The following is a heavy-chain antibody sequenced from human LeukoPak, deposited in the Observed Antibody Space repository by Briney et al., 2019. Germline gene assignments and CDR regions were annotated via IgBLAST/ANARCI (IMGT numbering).Heavy chain of an antibody. V-gene: IGHV5-51*01. D-gene: IGHD6-13*01. Sequence: GESLQISCKTSGYSFVSHWIVWVRQMPGKGLEWLGIIYPGDSDTRYSPSFQGQVTISADKSISTAYLQWSSLKASDTAMYYCASSLAAAGTAGHFDYWGQGTLVTVSS. J-gene: IGHJ4*02. CDR1: GYSFVSHW. CDR2: IYPGDSDT. CDR3: ASSLAAAGTAGHFDY.